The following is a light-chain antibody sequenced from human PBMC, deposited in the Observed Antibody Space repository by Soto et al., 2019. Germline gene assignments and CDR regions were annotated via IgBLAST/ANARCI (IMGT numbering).Light chain of an antibody. V-gene: IGKV1-39*01. CDR1: QSIDSY. CDR2: AAS. Sequence: DIQMTQSPSSLSASVGDRVTITCRASQSIDSYLNWYQQKPGKAPQLLIYAASNLQSGVPSRFRGSGSGTEFTLTISSLQPDDFATYYCQQYSSYWTLGQGTKVDIK. J-gene: IGKJ1*01. CDR3: QQYSSYWT.